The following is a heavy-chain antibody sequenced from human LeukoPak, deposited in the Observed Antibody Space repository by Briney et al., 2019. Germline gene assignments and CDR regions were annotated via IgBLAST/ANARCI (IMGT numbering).Heavy chain of an antibody. CDR1: GYTFTSYG. CDR2: ISAYNGNT. J-gene: IGHJ4*02. Sequence: ASVKVSCKASGYTFTSYGISWVRQAPGQGLEWMGWISAYNGNTNYAQKLQGRVTMTTDTSTSTAYMELRSLRSDDTAVYYCAREARVGYSGYDSPYFDYWGQGTLVTVSS. V-gene: IGHV1-18*01. CDR3: AREARVGYSGYDSPYFDY. D-gene: IGHD5-12*01.